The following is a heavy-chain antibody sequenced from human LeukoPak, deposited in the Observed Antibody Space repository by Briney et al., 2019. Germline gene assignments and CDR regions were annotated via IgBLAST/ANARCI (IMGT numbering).Heavy chain of an antibody. Sequence: SETLSLTCTVSGGSVSSSSYYWVWIRQPPGKGLEWIGSLYYSGSTHYKPSLKSRVAIFVDTSKNQFSLRLSSVTAADAAVYYCARNYYDGSGYYFWGQGTQVTVSS. CDR1: GGSVSSSSYY. V-gene: IGHV4-39*01. CDR3: ARNYYDGSGYYF. D-gene: IGHD3-22*01. CDR2: LYYSGST. J-gene: IGHJ4*02.